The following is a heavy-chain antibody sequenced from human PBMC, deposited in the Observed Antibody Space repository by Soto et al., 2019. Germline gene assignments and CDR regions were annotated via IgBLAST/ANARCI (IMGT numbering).Heavy chain of an antibody. V-gene: IGHV1-24*01. CDR1: GYTLNEVA. D-gene: IGHD4-17*01. J-gene: IGHJ5*02. CDR2: FDPDEAET. Sequence: ASVKVSCKVSGYTLNEVAMHWVRQAPGKGLEWLGGFDPDEAETIYAQHFQGRVTMTEDTSTDTVYMESSSLRSEDTALYFCTTYHGDYNFDHWGQGTLVTVSS. CDR3: TTYHGDYNFDH.